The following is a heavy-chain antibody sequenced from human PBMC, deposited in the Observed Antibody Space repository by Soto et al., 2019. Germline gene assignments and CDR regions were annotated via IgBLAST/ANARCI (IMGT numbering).Heavy chain of an antibody. J-gene: IGHJ6*02. D-gene: IGHD2-8*01. CDR1: GYSFTRYG. Sequence: ASVKVSCKASGYSFTRYGISWVRQAPGQGLEWMGWISGYNGKTNYAQKFQGRVTMTIDTSTTTAYMELRGLTSDDTAIYYCAKNGQPPYYYYGLDVWGQGTTVTVSS. CDR3: AKNGQPPYYYYGLDV. CDR2: ISGYNGKT. V-gene: IGHV1-18*01.